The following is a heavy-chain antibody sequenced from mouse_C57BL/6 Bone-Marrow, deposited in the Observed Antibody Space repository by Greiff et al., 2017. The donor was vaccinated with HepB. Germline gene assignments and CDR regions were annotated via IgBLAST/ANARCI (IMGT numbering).Heavy chain of an antibody. V-gene: IGHV1-55*01. D-gene: IGHD1-1*01. CDR2: IYPGSGST. CDR1: GYTFTSYW. Sequence: QVQLQQPGAELVKPGASVKMSCKASGYTFTSYWITWVKQRPGQGLEWIGDIYPGSGSTNYNEKFKSKATLTVDTSSSTADMQLSSLTSEDSAVYYCARSPYYYGSSYGNYWGQGTTLTVSS. J-gene: IGHJ2*01. CDR3: ARSPYYYGSSYGNY.